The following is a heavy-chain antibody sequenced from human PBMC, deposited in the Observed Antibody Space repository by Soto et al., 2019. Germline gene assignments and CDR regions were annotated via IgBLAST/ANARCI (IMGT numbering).Heavy chain of an antibody. CDR1: GLTVSNNY. CDR2: IYSGGNT. V-gene: IGHV3-53*01. J-gene: IGHJ6*02. Sequence: LRLSCEASGLTVSNNYMTWVRQAPGKGLEWVSVIYSGGNTYYADSVQGRFTISRDNSKNTLYLQLNNLRAEDTAVYYCARVNYYGSGTYYKPDYYYGMDVWGQGTTVTVSS. D-gene: IGHD3-10*01. CDR3: ARVNYYGSGTYYKPDYYYGMDV.